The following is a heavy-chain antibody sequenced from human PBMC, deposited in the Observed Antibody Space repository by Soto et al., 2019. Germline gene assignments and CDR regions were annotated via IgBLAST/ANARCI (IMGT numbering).Heavy chain of an antibody. CDR2: IKQDGSEK. V-gene: IGHV3-7*01. D-gene: IGHD3-3*01. CDR1: GFTFSSYW. Sequence: GGSLRLSCAASGFTFSSYWMSWVRQAPGKGLEWVANIKQDGSEKYYVDSVKGRFTISRDNAKNSLYLQMNSLRAEDTAVYYCAREIGGGLPVSITIFGVVKARQNYYMDVWGKGTTVTVSS. CDR3: AREIGGGLPVSITIFGVVKARQNYYMDV. J-gene: IGHJ6*03.